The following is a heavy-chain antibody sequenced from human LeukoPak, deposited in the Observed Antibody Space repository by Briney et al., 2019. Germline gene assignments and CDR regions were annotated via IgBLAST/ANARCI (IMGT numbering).Heavy chain of an antibody. J-gene: IGHJ4*02. Sequence: GGSLRLSCAASGFTVSSYYMSWVRQAPGKGLEWVSVVHSIGTTSYADSVKGRFTISRDNSKNTLYLQMNSLRAEDTAVYYCARGASSVPYIAESDYWGQGTLVTVSS. CDR2: VHSIGTT. D-gene: IGHD3-16*01. CDR3: ARGASSVPYIAESDY. V-gene: IGHV3-66*03. CDR1: GFTVSSYY.